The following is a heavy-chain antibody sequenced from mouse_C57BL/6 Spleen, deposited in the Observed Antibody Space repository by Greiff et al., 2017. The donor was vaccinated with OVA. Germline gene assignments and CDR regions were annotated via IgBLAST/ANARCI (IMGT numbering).Heavy chain of an antibody. Sequence: EVQLQESGPELVKPGASVKISCKASGYSFTGYYMHWVKQSHGNILDWIGYIYPYNGVSSYNQKFKGKATLTVDKSSSTAYMELRSLTSEDSAVYYCARDAITTVVGGYFDYWGQGTTLTVSS. CDR3: ARDAITTVVGGYFDY. CDR1: GYSFTGYY. D-gene: IGHD1-1*01. J-gene: IGHJ2*01. V-gene: IGHV1-31*01. CDR2: IYPYNGVS.